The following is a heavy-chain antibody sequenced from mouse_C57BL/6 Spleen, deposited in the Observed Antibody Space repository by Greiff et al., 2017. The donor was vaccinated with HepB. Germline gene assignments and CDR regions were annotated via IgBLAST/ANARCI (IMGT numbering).Heavy chain of an antibody. D-gene: IGHD4-1*01. V-gene: IGHV3-6*01. CDR3: ARGNPGSWFAY. J-gene: IGHJ3*01. CDR2: ISYDGSN. Sequence: VQLQQSGPGLVKPSQSLSLTCSVTGYSITSGYYWNWIRQFPGNKLEWMGYISYDGSNNYNPSLKNRISITRDTSKNQFFLKLNSVTTEDTATYYCARGNPGSWFAYWGQGTLVTVSA. CDR1: GYSITSGYY.